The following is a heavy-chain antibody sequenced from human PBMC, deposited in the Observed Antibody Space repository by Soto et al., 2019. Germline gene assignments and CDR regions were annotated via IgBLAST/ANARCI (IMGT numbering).Heavy chain of an antibody. V-gene: IGHV1-58*01. CDR2: IVVGSGNT. D-gene: IGHD3-3*01. Sequence: GASVKVSCKASGFTFTSSSVQWVRQARGQRLEWIGWIVVGSGNTNYAQKFQERVTITRDMSTSTAYMELSSLRSEDTAVYYCAADFWSGYYRPYGMYVWGQGTTVTVSS. CDR3: AADFWSGYYRPYGMYV. J-gene: IGHJ6*02. CDR1: GFTFTSSS.